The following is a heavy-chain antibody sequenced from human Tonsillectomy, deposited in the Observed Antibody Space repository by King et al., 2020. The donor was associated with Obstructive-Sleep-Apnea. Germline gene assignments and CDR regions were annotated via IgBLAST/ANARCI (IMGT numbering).Heavy chain of an antibody. CDR2: ISYDGSNK. V-gene: IGHV3-30*18. CDR1: GFTFNSYG. Sequence: VQLVESGGDVIQPGRSLRLSCAASGFTFNSYGMHWVRQAPGKGLEWVALISYDGSNKYYADSVKGRFTISRDNPKNTLYLQMNSLRAEDTAVYYCAKDDTVTTISSYYYYGMDVWGQGTTVTVSS. J-gene: IGHJ6*02. D-gene: IGHD4-17*01. CDR3: AKDDTVTTISSYYYYGMDV.